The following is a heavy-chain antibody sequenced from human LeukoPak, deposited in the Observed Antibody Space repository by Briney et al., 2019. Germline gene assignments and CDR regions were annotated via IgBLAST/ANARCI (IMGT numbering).Heavy chain of an antibody. D-gene: IGHD3-16*01. Sequence: GGSLRLSCAASGFIVSSNYMSWVRQAPGKGLEWVSVIFSGGSTYYAHSVKGRFTISRDNSKNTLDLQMTSLGAEDTAVYYCARGGTFFDYWGQGTLVTVSS. V-gene: IGHV3-66*01. CDR2: IFSGGST. J-gene: IGHJ4*02. CDR1: GFIVSSNY. CDR3: ARGGTFFDY.